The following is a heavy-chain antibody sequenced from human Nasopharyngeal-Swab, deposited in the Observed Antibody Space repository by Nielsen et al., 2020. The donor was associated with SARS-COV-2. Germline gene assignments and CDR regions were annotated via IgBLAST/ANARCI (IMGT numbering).Heavy chain of an antibody. D-gene: IGHD6-19*01. Sequence: GESLKISCAASGFTFSSYGMHWVRQAPGKGLEWVAVISYDGSNKYYADSAKGRFTISRDNSKNTLYLQMNSLRAEDTAVYYCAKVSGYSSGWYTPAGAFDIWGQGTMVTVSS. CDR2: ISYDGSNK. CDR3: AKVSGYSSGWYTPAGAFDI. V-gene: IGHV3-30*18. J-gene: IGHJ3*02. CDR1: GFTFSSYG.